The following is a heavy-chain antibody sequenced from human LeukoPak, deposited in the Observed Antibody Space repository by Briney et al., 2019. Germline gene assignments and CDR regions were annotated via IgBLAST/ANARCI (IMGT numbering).Heavy chain of an antibody. V-gene: IGHV1-2*02. CDR1: GYTFTDYY. CDR3: ARDLRGYSGYYFDY. CDR2: INPNSGGT. Sequence: ASVKVSCKSSGYTFTDYYMHWVRQAPGQGLEWMGWINPNSGGTNYAQNFQGRVTMTRDTSISTAYMELSRLRSDDTAVYYCARDLRGYSGYYFDYWGQGILVTVSS. J-gene: IGHJ4*02. D-gene: IGHD5-12*01.